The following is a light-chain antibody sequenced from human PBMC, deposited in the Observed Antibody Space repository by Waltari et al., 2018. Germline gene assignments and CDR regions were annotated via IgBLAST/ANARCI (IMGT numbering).Light chain of an antibody. CDR2: AAS. J-gene: IGKJ4*01. Sequence: DLQLTQSQSSLCASVGDRVTITCRASQSISTYLNWYQQKPGKAPNLLIYAASSLQSGVPSRFSGSGSGTDFTLTISSLQPEDFATYYCQQSYSPLTFGGGTKVEIK. CDR1: QSISTY. CDR3: QQSYSPLT. V-gene: IGKV1-39*01.